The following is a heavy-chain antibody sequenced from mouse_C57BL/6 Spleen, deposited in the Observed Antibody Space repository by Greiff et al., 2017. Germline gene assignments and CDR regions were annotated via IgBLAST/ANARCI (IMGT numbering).Heavy chain of an antibody. CDR3: AREGDYSNYFDY. D-gene: IGHD2-5*01. CDR1: GFTFSSYG. CDR2: ISSGGSYT. J-gene: IGHJ2*01. Sequence: ESGGDLVKPGGSLKLSCAASGFTFSSYGMSWVRQTPDKRLEWVATISSGGSYTYYPDSVKGRFTISRDNAKNTLYLQMSSLKSEDTAMYYCAREGDYSNYFDYWGQGTTLTVSS. V-gene: IGHV5-6*01.